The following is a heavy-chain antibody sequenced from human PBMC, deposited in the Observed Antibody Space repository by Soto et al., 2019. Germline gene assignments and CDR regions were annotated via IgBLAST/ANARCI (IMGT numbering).Heavy chain of an antibody. V-gene: IGHV4-31*03. D-gene: IGHD3-3*01. Sequence: SETLSLTCTVSGGSISSGGYYWSWIRQHPGKGLEWIGYIYYSGSTYYNPSLKSRVTISVDTSKNQFSLKLSSVTAADTAVYYCARGVTIFGVVPTGFDPWGQGTLVT. CDR1: GGSISSGGYY. CDR2: IYYSGST. J-gene: IGHJ5*02. CDR3: ARGVTIFGVVPTGFDP.